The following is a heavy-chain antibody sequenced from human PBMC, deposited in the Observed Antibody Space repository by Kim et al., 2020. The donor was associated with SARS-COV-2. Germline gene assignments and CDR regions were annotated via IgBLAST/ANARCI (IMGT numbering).Heavy chain of an antibody. CDR2: ISSSGSTI. CDR3: ARDQTRGSNSFWNYYYYMDV. V-gene: IGHV3-48*03. Sequence: GGSLRLSCAASGFTFSSYEMNWVRQAPGKGLEWVSYISSSGSTIYYADSVKGRFTISRDNAKNSLYLQMNSLRAEDTAVYYCARDQTRGSNSFWNYYYYMDVWGKGTTVTVSS. J-gene: IGHJ6*03. CDR1: GFTFSSYE. D-gene: IGHD1-1*01.